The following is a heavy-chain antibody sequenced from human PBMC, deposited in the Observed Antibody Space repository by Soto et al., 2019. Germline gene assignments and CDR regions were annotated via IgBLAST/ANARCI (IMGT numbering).Heavy chain of an antibody. CDR3: ARGAVPRFLEWSVYGMDV. V-gene: IGHV1-46*01. CDR1: GNTFTRYN. J-gene: IGHJ6*02. CDR2: INPSGAST. D-gene: IGHD3-3*01. Sequence: ASVKVSCKASGNTFTRYNMHWVRQAPGQGLEWMAIINPSGASTIYAQKFQGRVTLTRDTSTSTVYMELSSLRSEDTAMYYCARGAVPRFLEWSVYGMDVWGQGTTVTVSS.